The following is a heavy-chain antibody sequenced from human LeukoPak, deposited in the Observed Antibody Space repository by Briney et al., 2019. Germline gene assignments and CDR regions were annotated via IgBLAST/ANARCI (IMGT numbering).Heavy chain of an antibody. CDR2: IKEDGSEI. V-gene: IGHV3-7*01. J-gene: IGHJ4*02. CDR1: GFTFSSYA. Sequence: GGSLRLSCAASGFTFSSYAMHWVRQAPEKGLEWVANIKEDGSEIHYVDSVKGRFTISRDNAENSLYLQMDSLRAEDTAVYYCARSGSDFDYWGQGTLVTVSS. CDR3: ARSGSDFDY. D-gene: IGHD1-26*01.